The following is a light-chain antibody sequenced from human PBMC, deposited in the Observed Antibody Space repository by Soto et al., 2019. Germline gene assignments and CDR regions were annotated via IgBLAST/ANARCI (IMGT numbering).Light chain of an antibody. CDR3: CSYAGSSTL. Sequence: QSVLTQPASVSGSPGQSITISCTGTSSDVGSYSLVSWYQQHPGKAPKLMIYEVSKRPSGVSNRFSGSKSGNTASLTISGLQAEDEADYYCCSYAGSSTLFGTGTKVTV. CDR1: SSDVGSYSL. V-gene: IGLV2-23*02. J-gene: IGLJ1*01. CDR2: EVS.